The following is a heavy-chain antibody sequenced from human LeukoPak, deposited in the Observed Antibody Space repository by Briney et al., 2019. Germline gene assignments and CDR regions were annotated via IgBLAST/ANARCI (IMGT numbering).Heavy chain of an antibody. D-gene: IGHD6-13*01. V-gene: IGHV3-21*01. Sequence: GGSLRLSCAASGFTFFNYSMNWVRHAPGKGLEWVSSISCSSDFIYYADSLKGRFTISRDNAKNSLYLQMNSLRAEDTAVYYCARDLGGGSSSLFDYWGQGTLVTVSS. CDR3: ARDLGGGSSSLFDY. J-gene: IGHJ4*02. CDR2: ISCSSDFI. CDR1: GFTFFNYS.